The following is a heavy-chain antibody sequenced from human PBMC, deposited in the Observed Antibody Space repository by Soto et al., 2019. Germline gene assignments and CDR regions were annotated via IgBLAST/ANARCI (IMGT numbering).Heavy chain of an antibody. CDR1: GFTFSDYY. V-gene: IGHV3-11*05. D-gene: IGHD5-12*01. Sequence: QVQLVESGGGLVKPGGSLRLSCAASGFTFSDYYMSRIRQAPGKGLEWVSYISSSSTYTNYADSVKGRFTISRDNAKNSLYLQMNSLRAEDTAVYYCAREQRWLQFDYYYGMDVWGQGTTVTVSS. CDR2: ISSSSTYT. J-gene: IGHJ6*02. CDR3: AREQRWLQFDYYYGMDV.